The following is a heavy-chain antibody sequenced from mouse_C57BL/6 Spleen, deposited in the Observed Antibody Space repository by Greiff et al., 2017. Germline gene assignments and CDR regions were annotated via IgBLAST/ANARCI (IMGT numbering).Heavy chain of an antibody. D-gene: IGHD1-1*01. Sequence: EVKLMESGGDLVKPGGSLKLSCAASGFTFSSYGMSWVRQTPDKRLEWVATISSGGSYTYYPDSVKGRFTISRDNAKNTLYLQMSSLKSEDTAMYYCARQITTVVATDWYLDVWGTGTTVTVSS. CDR3: ARQITTVVATDWYLDV. CDR1: GFTFSSYG. J-gene: IGHJ1*03. V-gene: IGHV5-6*01. CDR2: ISSGGSYT.